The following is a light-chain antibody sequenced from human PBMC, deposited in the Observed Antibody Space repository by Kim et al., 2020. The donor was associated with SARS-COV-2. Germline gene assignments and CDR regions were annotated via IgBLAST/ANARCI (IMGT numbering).Light chain of an antibody. CDR1: QGVSDD. CDR3: LQYSGYLRT. J-gene: IGKJ1*01. CDR2: AAS. V-gene: IGKV1-17*01. Sequence: AAVEDRATMTCRASQGVSDDLAWFQQKPGKAPERLIYAASTLQSGVPSRFSGSGSGKEFSLTISSLQAEDFGTYYCLQYSGYLRTFGQGTRVDIK.